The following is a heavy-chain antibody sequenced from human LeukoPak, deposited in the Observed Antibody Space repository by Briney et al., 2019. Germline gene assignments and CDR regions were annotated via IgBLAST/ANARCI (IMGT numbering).Heavy chain of an antibody. J-gene: IGHJ4*02. D-gene: IGHD3-10*01. CDR3: AREGGYPGAISGSYGVGY. CDR1: GYTFTSYY. V-gene: IGHV1-46*01. Sequence: ASVKVSCKASGYTFTSYYMHWVRQAPGQGLEWMGIINPSGGSTSYAQKFQGRVTMTGDMSTRTVYMELSSLRSEDTAVYYCAREGGYPGAISGSYGVGYWGQGTLVTVSS. CDR2: INPSGGST.